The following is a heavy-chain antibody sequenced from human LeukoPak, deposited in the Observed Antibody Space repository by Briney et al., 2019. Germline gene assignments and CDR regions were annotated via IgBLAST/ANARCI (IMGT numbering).Heavy chain of an antibody. CDR3: ARDSPMVRGAFDY. J-gene: IGHJ4*02. V-gene: IGHV3-30*03. CDR2: ISYDGSNK. CDR1: GFTFSSYG. D-gene: IGHD3-10*01. Sequence: GRSLRLSCAASGFTFSSYGMHWVRQAPGKGLEWVAVISYDGSNKYYADSVKGRFTISRDNAKNSLYLQMNSLRAEDTAVYYCARDSPMVRGAFDYWGQGTLVTVSS.